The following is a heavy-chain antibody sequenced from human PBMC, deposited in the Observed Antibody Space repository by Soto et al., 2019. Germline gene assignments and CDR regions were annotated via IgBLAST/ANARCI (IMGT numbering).Heavy chain of an antibody. Sequence: ASVKLSCKASGYTFTSYDINWVRQATGQGLEWMGWMNPNSGNTGYAQKFQGRVAMTRNTSISTAYMELSSLRSEDTAVYYCAREKYGSGSYYRPQGFDPWGQGTLVTVSS. J-gene: IGHJ5*02. V-gene: IGHV1-8*01. CDR3: AREKYGSGSYYRPQGFDP. D-gene: IGHD3-10*01. CDR2: MNPNSGNT. CDR1: GYTFTSYD.